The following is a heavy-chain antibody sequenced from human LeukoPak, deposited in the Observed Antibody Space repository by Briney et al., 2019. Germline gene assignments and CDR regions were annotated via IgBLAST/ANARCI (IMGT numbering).Heavy chain of an antibody. D-gene: IGHD1-26*01. CDR1: GFTFISYW. CDR3: VRSGGY. V-gene: IGHV3-7*05. Sequence: GGSLRLSCVASGFTFISYWMTWVRQAPGKGLEWVANIKEDGSEKYYVDSVKGRFTISRDNAKNSLCLQMNSLRAEDTAIYYCVRSGGYWGQGTLVTVSS. J-gene: IGHJ4*02. CDR2: IKEDGSEK.